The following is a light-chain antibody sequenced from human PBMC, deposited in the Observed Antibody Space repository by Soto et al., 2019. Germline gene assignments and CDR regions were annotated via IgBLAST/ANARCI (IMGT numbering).Light chain of an antibody. Sequence: IVMTQSPATLSVSPGEPATLSCRASQSIGTNLAWYQQKPGQPPRLLIYGASTRATGIPVRFSGSGSGTEFTLTITSLQSEDFAVYYCQEYNNWHPITFGGGTKVDIK. V-gene: IGKV3-15*01. CDR3: QEYNNWHPIT. CDR1: QSIGTN. CDR2: GAS. J-gene: IGKJ4*01.